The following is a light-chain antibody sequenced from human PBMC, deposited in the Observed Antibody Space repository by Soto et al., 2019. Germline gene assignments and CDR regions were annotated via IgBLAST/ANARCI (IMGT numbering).Light chain of an antibody. CDR1: QSVSSSY. J-gene: IGKJ1*01. CDR2: DAS. V-gene: IGKV3-20*01. Sequence: EIVLTQSPGTLSLSPGEIATLSCRASQSVSSSYLAWYQQKPGQAPRLLIYDASNRATGIPDRFSGSGSGTDFTLTISRLEPEDFAVYYCQQYGSSGTFGQGTKVDI. CDR3: QQYGSSGT.